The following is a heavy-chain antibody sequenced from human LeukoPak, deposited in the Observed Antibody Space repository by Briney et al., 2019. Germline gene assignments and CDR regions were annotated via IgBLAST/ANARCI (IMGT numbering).Heavy chain of an antibody. Sequence: SVKVSCKASGGTFSSYAISWVRQAPGQGLEWMGGIIPIFGTANYAQKFQGRVTITTDESTSTAYMELSSLRSEDTAVYYCARLNEYSSPGGSAFDIWGQGTMVTVSS. J-gene: IGHJ3*02. CDR3: ARLNEYSSPGGSAFDI. CDR1: GGTFSSYA. CDR2: IIPIFGTA. D-gene: IGHD6-6*01. V-gene: IGHV1-69*05.